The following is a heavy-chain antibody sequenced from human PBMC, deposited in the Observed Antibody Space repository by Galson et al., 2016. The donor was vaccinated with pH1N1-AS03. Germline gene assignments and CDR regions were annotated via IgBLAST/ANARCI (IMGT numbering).Heavy chain of an antibody. D-gene: IGHD1-26*01. Sequence: QSGAEVKKPGESLKIPCKGSGYKFTNYWTGWVRQMPGQGLEWMGSIYPGDSDTRYSASFQGQVTISADKSISTAYLQWSSLKASDTAMYYCARRVSYTGSYPLDYWGQGTLVTVSS. CDR2: IYPGDSDT. V-gene: IGHV5-51*01. CDR3: ARRVSYTGSYPLDY. CDR1: GYKFTNYW. J-gene: IGHJ4*02.